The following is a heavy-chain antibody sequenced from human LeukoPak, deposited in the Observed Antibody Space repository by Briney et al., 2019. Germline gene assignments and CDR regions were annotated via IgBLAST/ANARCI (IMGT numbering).Heavy chain of an antibody. J-gene: IGHJ3*02. CDR2: IYYSGST. D-gene: IGHD3-22*01. CDR1: GGSISSGGYY. Sequence: SSETLSLTCTVSGGSISSGGYYWSWIRQHPGKGLEWIGYIYYSGSTYYNPSLKSRVTISVDTSKNQFSLKLSSVTAADTAVYYCARGVYYYDSSGCYSVADAFDIWGQGTMVTVSS. V-gene: IGHV4-31*03. CDR3: ARGVYYYDSSGCYSVADAFDI.